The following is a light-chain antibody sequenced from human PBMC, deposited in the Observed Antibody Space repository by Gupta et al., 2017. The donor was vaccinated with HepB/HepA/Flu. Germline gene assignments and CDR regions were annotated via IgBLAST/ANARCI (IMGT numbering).Light chain of an antibody. CDR1: QSVLHSSNNKNY. CDR3: QQYYSSPRT. Sequence: DIVMTQSPDSLAVSLGERATINCKPSQSVLHSSNNKNYLAWYQQKPRQPPKLLIYGASTRESGVPDRFSGSGSGTDFTLTISSLQAEDEAVYYCQQYYSSPRTFGQGTKVEIK. V-gene: IGKV4-1*01. CDR2: GAS. J-gene: IGKJ1*01.